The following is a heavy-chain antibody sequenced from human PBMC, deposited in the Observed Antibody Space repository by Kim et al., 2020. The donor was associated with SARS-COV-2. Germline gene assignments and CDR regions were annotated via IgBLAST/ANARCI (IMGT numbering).Heavy chain of an antibody. CDR1: GFTFSSYG. D-gene: IGHD2-15*01. J-gene: IGHJ4*02. CDR3: AKGLGGYAR. Sequence: GGSLRLSCAASGFTFSSYGMHWVRQAPGKGLEWVAVISYDGSNKYYADSVKGRFTISRDNSKNTLYLQMNSLRAEDTAVYYCAKGLGGYARWGQGTLVTVSS. V-gene: IGHV3-30*18. CDR2: ISYDGSNK.